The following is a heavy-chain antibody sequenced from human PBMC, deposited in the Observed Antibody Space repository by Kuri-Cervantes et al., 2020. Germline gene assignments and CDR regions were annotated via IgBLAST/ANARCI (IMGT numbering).Heavy chain of an antibody. J-gene: IGHJ4*02. CDR3: ARLKDGGYLFDF. Sequence: KVSCKGSGYSFTSYWIGWVRQMPGKGLEWMGIIYPGDSDTTYSPSFQGQVTFSADNSISTAYLQWSSLKASDTAMYYCARLKDGGYLFDFWGQGTLVTVSS. D-gene: IGHD5-12*01. V-gene: IGHV5-51*01. CDR2: IYPGDSDT. CDR1: GYSFTSYW.